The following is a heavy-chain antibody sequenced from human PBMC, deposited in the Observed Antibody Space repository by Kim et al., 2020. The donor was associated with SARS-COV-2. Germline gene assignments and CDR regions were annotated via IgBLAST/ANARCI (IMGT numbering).Heavy chain of an antibody. CDR1: GGSISSYY. V-gene: IGHV4-59*01. J-gene: IGHJ4*01. CDR2: IYYSGST. Sequence: SETLSLTCTVSGGSISSYYWSWIRQPPGKGLEWIGYIYYSGSTNYNPSLKSRVTISVDTSKNQFSLKLSSVTAADTAVYYCARDDYDILTGFIYPPDYWG. CDR3: ARDDYDILTGFIYPPDY. D-gene: IGHD3-9*01.